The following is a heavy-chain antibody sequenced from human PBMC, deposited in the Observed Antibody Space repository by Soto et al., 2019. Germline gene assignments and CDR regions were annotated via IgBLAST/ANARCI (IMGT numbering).Heavy chain of an antibody. CDR3: ARVVRYSYGKGYYYYYGMDV. CDR1: GGSFSGYY. CDR2: INHSGST. D-gene: IGHD5-18*01. V-gene: IGHV4-34*01. Sequence: LSLTCAVYGGSFSGYYCSWIRQPPWKGLEWIGEINHSGSTNYNPSLKSRVTISVDTSKNQFSLKLSSVTAADTAVYYCARVVRYSYGKGYYYYYGMDVWGQGTTVTVSS. J-gene: IGHJ6*02.